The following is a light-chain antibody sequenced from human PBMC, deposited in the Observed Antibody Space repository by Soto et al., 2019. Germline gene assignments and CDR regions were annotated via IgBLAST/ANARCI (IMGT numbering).Light chain of an antibody. CDR1: QIISYSSNNKSY. Sequence: DIVMTQSPDSLAVSLGERATINCKSSQIISYSSNNKSYLAWYQHKPGQPPKLLIYWTSTRESGVPDRFSGSGSGTDFTLTISSLQAEDVAVYYCQQYYSTPLTFGQGTKVEIK. CDR2: WTS. J-gene: IGKJ1*01. CDR3: QQYYSTPLT. V-gene: IGKV4-1*01.